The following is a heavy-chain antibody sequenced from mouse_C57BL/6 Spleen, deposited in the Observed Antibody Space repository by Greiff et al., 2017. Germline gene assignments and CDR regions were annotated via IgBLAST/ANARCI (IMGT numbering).Heavy chain of an antibody. CDR1: GFTFSSYG. CDR3: VSNWEIDYFDY. Sequence: EVKLVESGGDLVKPGGSLKLSCAASGFTFSSYGMSWVRQTPDKRLEWVATISSGGSYTYYPDSVKGRFTISRDNAKNTLYLQMSSLKSEDTAMYYCVSNWEIDYFDYWGQGTTLTVSS. V-gene: IGHV5-6*02. D-gene: IGHD4-1*01. J-gene: IGHJ2*01. CDR2: ISSGGSYT.